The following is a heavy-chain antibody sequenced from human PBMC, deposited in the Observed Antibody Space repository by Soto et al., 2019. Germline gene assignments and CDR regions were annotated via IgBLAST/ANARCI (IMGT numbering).Heavy chain of an antibody. CDR2: IKQDGSEK. J-gene: IGHJ4*02. CDR3: ARVRGDSSGSYYFDY. V-gene: IGHV3-7*01. D-gene: IGHD3-22*01. CDR1: GFTFSSYW. Sequence: GGSLRLSCAASGFTFSSYWMSWVRQAPGKGLEWVANIKQDGSEKYYVDSVKGRFTISRDNAKNSLYLQMNSLRAEDTAVYYCARVRGDSSGSYYFDYWGQGTLVTVSS.